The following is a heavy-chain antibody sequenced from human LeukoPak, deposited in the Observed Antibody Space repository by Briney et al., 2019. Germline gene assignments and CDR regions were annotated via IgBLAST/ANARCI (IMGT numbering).Heavy chain of an antibody. CDR3: AKDPPRSWGSYRWSVDYFDY. V-gene: IGHV3-21*04. CDR1: GFTFSDYT. D-gene: IGHD3-16*02. J-gene: IGHJ4*02. CDR2: ISGSSNYI. Sequence: GGSLRLSCAASGFTFSDYTMNWVRLAPGKGLEWVSSISGSSNYIYYADSVKGRFTISRGNAKNSLYLQMNSLRAEDTAVYYCAKDPPRSWGSYRWSVDYFDYWGQGTLVTVSS.